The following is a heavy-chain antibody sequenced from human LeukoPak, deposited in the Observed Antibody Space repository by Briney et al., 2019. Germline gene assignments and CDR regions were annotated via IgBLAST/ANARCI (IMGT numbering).Heavy chain of an antibody. J-gene: IGHJ4*02. CDR3: ASLDGYDSSGYYCDFDY. V-gene: IGHV4-4*02. Sequence: PSETLSLTCAVSGGSISSSNWWSWVRQPPGKGLEWIGEIYHSGSTNYNPSLKSRVTISVDKSKNQFSLKLSSVTAADTAVYYCASLDGYDSSGYYCDFDYWGQGTLVTVSS. CDR2: IYHSGST. D-gene: IGHD3-22*01. CDR1: GGSISSSNW.